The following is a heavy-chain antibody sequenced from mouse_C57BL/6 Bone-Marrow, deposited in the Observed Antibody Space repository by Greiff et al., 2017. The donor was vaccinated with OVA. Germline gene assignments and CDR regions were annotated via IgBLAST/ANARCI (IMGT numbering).Heavy chain of an antibody. J-gene: IGHJ2*01. V-gene: IGHV8-8*01. CDR2: IWWDDDK. CDR1: GFSLSTFGMG. CDR3: ARISSDYDGYDDFDY. D-gene: IGHD2-3*01. Sequence: QVTLKVCGPGILQPSQTLSLTCSFSGFSLSTFGMGVGWIRQPSGKGLEWLAHIWWDDDKYYNPALKSRLTISKDTSKNQVILKIANVDTADTATYDCARISSDYDGYDDFDYWGQGTTLTVSS.